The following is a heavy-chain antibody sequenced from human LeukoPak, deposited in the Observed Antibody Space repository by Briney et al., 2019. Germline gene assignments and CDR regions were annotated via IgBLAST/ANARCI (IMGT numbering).Heavy chain of an antibody. Sequence: SETLSLTCTVSGGSISSSSYYWGWIRQPPGKGLEWIGNIYYSGSTYYNPSLKSRVTISVDTSKNQFSLKLSSVTAADTAFYYCARNPGIAVAGTPLDYWGQGTLVTVSS. CDR2: IYYSGST. CDR1: GGSISSSSYY. D-gene: IGHD6-19*01. CDR3: ARNPGIAVAGTPLDY. J-gene: IGHJ4*02. V-gene: IGHV4-39*07.